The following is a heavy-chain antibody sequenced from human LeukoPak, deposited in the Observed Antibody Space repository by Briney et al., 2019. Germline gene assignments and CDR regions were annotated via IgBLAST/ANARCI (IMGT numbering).Heavy chain of an antibody. Sequence: SETLSLTCAVSGGSISSGGYSWSWIRQPPGKGLEWIGYIYHSGSTYYNPSLKSRVTISVDRSKNQFSLKLSSVTAADTAVYYCARYSGYDWGDFGFDYWGQGTLVTVSS. CDR1: GGSISSGGYS. J-gene: IGHJ4*02. D-gene: IGHD5-12*01. V-gene: IGHV4-30-2*01. CDR3: ARYSGYDWGDFGFDY. CDR2: IYHSGST.